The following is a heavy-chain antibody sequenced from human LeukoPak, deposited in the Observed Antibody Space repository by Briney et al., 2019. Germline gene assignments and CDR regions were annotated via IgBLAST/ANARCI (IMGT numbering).Heavy chain of an antibody. CDR3: TRDSGTYNWFDP. Sequence: GGSLRLSCAASGFTFSGSAIHWVRQSSGKGLEWVGQIDKKDKGYATATAYAAPVKGRFTISRDESINTAYLQMKSLKTEDTAIYYCTRDSGTYNWFDPWGQGTLVTVSS. V-gene: IGHV3-73*01. CDR1: GFTFSGSA. J-gene: IGHJ5*02. CDR2: IDKKDKGYATAT. D-gene: IGHD1-26*01.